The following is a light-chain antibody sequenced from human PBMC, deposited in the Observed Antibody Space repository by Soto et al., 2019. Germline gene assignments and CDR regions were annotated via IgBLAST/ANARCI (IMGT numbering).Light chain of an antibody. J-gene: IGKJ1*01. Sequence: EIVLTQSPGTLSLSPGGRATLSCRASQSVSSSYLAWYQKKPGQAPRLLIYGASSRASGIPDRFSGSGSGTDFTLTISRLEPEDFAVYYCQQYGNSLTWTFGQGTKVDIK. V-gene: IGKV3-20*01. CDR1: QSVSSSY. CDR2: GAS. CDR3: QQYGNSLTWT.